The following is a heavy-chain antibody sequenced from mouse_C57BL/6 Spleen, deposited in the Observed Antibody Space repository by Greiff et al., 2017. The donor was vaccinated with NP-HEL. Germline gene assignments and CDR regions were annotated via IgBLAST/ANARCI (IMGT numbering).Heavy chain of an antibody. CDR1: GYSFTDYN. CDR3: ARAYYSNPYYAMDY. V-gene: IGHV1-39*01. Sequence: LQQSGPELVKPGASVKISCKASGYSFTDYNMNWVKQSNGKSLEWIGVINPNYGTTSYNQKFKGKATLTVDQSSSTAYMQLNSLTSEDSAVYYCARAYYSNPYYAMDYWGQGTSVTVSS. D-gene: IGHD2-5*01. J-gene: IGHJ4*01. CDR2: INPNYGTT.